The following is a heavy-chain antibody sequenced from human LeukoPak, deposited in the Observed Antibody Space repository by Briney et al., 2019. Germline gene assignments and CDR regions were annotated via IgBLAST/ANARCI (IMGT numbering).Heavy chain of an antibody. V-gene: IGHV4-34*01. CDR2: INHSGST. CDR1: GGSFSGYY. Sequence: PSETLSLTCAVYGGSFSGYYWSWIRQPPGKGLEWIGEINHSGSTNYNPSLKSRVTISVDTSKNQFSLKLGSVTAADTAVYYCARDLNPGDFWSGYYSLYYYYMDVWGEGTTVTVSS. J-gene: IGHJ6*03. D-gene: IGHD3-3*01. CDR3: ARDLNPGDFWSGYYSLYYYYMDV.